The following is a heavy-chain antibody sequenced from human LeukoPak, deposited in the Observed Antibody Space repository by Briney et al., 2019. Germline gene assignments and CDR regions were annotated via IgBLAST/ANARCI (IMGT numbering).Heavy chain of an antibody. Sequence: PGGSLRLSCAASGFTFVRYGMTWVRQAPGKGLEWVAVAALTHGGYTTYYADSVKGRFTISRDNSKNTLYLQMNSLRAEDTAVYYCARRAGGYSHPYDYWGQGILVTVSS. CDR1: GFTFVRYG. D-gene: IGHD4-23*01. J-gene: IGHJ4*02. V-gene: IGHV3-23*01. CDR2: LTHGGYTT. CDR3: ARRAGGYSHPYDY.